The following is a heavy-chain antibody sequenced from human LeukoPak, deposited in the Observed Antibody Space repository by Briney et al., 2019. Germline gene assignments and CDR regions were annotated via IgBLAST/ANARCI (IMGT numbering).Heavy chain of an antibody. CDR1: GFTVSSNY. Sequence: GGSLRLSCAASGFTVSSNYMTRVRQTPGKGLEWVSVIYIIGSTFYADSVKGRFTISRDNSMNTVHLEMNSLRAEDTGIYYCARGLNYFPIDYWGQGTLVTVSS. J-gene: IGHJ4*02. D-gene: IGHD2/OR15-2a*01. V-gene: IGHV3-53*01. CDR2: IYIIGST. CDR3: ARGLNYFPIDY.